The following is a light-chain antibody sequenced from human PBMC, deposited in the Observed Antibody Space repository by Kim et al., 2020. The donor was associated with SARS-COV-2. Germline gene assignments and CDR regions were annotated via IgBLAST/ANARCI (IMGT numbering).Light chain of an antibody. CDR3: QQYGNSPIT. Sequence: SPGEVATLSCGASQSVSSSYLAWYQQKPGLAPRLLIYDASSRATGIPDRFSGGGSGTDFTLTISRLEPEDFAVYYCQQYGNSPITFGQGTRLEIK. V-gene: IGKV3D-20*01. J-gene: IGKJ5*01. CDR2: DAS. CDR1: QSVSSSY.